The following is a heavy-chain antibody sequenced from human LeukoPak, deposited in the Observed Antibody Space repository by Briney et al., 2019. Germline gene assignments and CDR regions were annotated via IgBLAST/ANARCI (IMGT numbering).Heavy chain of an antibody. CDR1: GFIFNNYG. V-gene: IGHV3-23*01. D-gene: IGHD3-22*01. Sequence: GGSLRLSCAASGFIFNNYGLIWVRQAPGKGLEWVSAISNDGGGTTYADFVKGRFTISRDNSRNTLFLQMNSLRAEDTALYYCAKGSSGYFFDLWGQGTLVTVSS. CDR2: ISNDGGGT. J-gene: IGHJ4*02. CDR3: AKGSSGYFFDL.